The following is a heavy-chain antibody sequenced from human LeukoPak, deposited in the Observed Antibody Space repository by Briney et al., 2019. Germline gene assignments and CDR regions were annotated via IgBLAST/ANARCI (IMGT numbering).Heavy chain of an antibody. CDR2: INPNSGGT. CDR1: GYTFTSYG. J-gene: IGHJ4*02. CDR3: ARAGYCSSTSCQGGGDY. V-gene: IGHV1-2*02. Sequence: ASVKVSCKASGYTFTSYGISWVRQAPGQGLEWMGWINPNSGGTNYAQKFQGRVTMTRDTSISTAYMELSRLRSDDTAVYYCARAGYCSSTSCQGGGDYWGQGTLVTVSS. D-gene: IGHD2-2*01.